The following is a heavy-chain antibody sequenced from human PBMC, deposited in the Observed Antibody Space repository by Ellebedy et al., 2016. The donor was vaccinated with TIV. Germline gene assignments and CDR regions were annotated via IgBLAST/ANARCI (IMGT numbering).Heavy chain of an antibody. CDR1: GFTFSSYS. CDR3: AREGGGAFDY. J-gene: IGHJ4*02. D-gene: IGHD2-21*01. Sequence: GESLKISCAASGFTFSSYSMNWVRQAPGKGLEWVSSISSSSSYIYYADSVKGRFTISRDNAKNSLYLQMNSLRAEDTAVYYCAREGGGAFDYWGQGTLVTVSS. V-gene: IGHV3-21*01. CDR2: ISSSSSYI.